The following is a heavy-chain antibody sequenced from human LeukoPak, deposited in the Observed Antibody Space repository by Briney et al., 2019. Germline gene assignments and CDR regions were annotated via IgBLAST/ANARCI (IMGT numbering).Heavy chain of an antibody. CDR1: GFTFSSYW. D-gene: IGHD3-3*01. CDR3: ATDRGWRTSGYYLYYFEY. CDR2: IKQDGSEK. J-gene: IGHJ4*02. Sequence: GGSLRLSCAASGFTFSSYWMSWVRQAPGKGLEWVANIKQDGSEKYYVDSVKGRFTISRDNAKNSLYLQMSSLRAEDTAVYYCATDRGWRTSGYYLYYFEYWGQGTLVTFSS. V-gene: IGHV3-7*01.